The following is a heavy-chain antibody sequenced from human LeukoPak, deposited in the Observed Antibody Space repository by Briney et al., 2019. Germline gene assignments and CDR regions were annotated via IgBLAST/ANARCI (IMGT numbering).Heavy chain of an antibody. Sequence: SETLSLTCTVSGYSISTGYYWGWIRQPPGKGLEWIGSMYHSGSTYYNPSLKSRVTMSADTSKNQFSLKLSSVTAADTTVYYCARVPYGSYFDYWGQGTLVTVSS. V-gene: IGHV4-38-2*02. CDR2: MYHSGST. D-gene: IGHD3-10*01. J-gene: IGHJ4*02. CDR1: GYSISTGYY. CDR3: ARVPYGSYFDY.